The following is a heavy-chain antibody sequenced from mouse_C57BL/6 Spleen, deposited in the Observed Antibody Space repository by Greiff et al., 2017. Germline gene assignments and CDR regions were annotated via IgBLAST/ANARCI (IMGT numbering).Heavy chain of an antibody. V-gene: IGHV1-52*01. J-gene: IGHJ3*01. CDR1: GYTFTSYW. CDR3: ARGERGPSFAY. Sequence: QVQLQQPGAELVRPGSSVKLSCKASGYTFTSYWMHWVKQRPIQGLEWIGNIDPSDSETHYNQKFKDKATLTVDKSSSTAYMQLSSLTSEDSAVYYCARGERGPSFAYWGQGTLVTVSA. CDR2: IDPSDSET.